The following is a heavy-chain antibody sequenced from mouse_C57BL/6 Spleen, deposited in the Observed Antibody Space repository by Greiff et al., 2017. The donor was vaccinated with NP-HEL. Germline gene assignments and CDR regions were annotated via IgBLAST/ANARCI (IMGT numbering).Heavy chain of an antibody. CDR2: IHPNSGST. D-gene: IGHD1-1*01. J-gene: IGHJ3*01. CDR1: GYTFTSYW. V-gene: IGHV1-64*01. CDR3: ACYYYGSSPFAY. Sequence: VQLQQPGAELVKPGASVKLSCKASGYTFTSYWMHWVKQRPGQGLEWIGMIHPNSGSTNYNEKFKSKATLTVDKSSSTAYMQLSSLTSEDSAVYYCACYYYGSSPFAYWGQGTLVTVSA.